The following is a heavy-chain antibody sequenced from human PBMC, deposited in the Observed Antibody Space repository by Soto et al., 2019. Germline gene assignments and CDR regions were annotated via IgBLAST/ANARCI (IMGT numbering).Heavy chain of an antibody. CDR1: GYVITNGYH. Sequence: SETLSLTCAVSGYVITNGYHWGRIRQPPGKELEWIGTISHSGDTYYNPSLKSRVTISIDTAKNXXXXXXXXXXXADTATYYCTRIYCTTTSCFINGMDVWGQGTTVTVSS. CDR3: TRIYCTTTSCFINGMDV. J-gene: IGHJ6*02. D-gene: IGHD2-2*01. CDR2: ISHSGDT. V-gene: IGHV4-38-2*01.